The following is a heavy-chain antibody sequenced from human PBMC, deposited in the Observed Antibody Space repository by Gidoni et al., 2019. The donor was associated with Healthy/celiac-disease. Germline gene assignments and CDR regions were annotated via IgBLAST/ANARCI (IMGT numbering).Heavy chain of an antibody. D-gene: IGHD1-1*01. CDR2: IRGSGGST. CDR3: AKAPNWYFDY. J-gene: IGHJ4*02. CDR1: GFTFSSYA. V-gene: IGHV3-23*01. Sequence: EVQLLESGGGLVQPGGSLRLSCAVSGFTFSSYAMSWVRQGPGKGLEWVSGIRGSGGSTYYADSVKGRFTISRDNSKNTLYLQMNSLRAEDTAVYYCAKAPNWYFDYWGQGTLVTVSS.